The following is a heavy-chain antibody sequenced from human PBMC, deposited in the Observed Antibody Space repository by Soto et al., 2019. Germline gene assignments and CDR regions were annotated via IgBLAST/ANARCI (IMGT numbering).Heavy chain of an antibody. Sequence: SETLSLTCTVSGGSISSYYWSWIRQPPGKGLEWIGYIYYSRSTNYNPSLKIRVTISVDTSKNQFSLKLSSVTAADTAVYYCARLRPDIRVKYYYYMDVWGKGTTVTVSS. J-gene: IGHJ6*03. D-gene: IGHD2-15*01. V-gene: IGHV4-59*08. CDR1: GGSISSYY. CDR3: ARLRPDIRVKYYYYMDV. CDR2: IYYSRST.